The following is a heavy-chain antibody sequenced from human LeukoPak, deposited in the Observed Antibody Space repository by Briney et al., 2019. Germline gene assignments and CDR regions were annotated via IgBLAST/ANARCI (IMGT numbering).Heavy chain of an antibody. CDR3: ARDNGYNEEGDAFDI. CDR1: GFTFSSYS. J-gene: IGHJ3*02. V-gene: IGHV3-21*04. CDR2: ISSSSSYI. D-gene: IGHD5-24*01. Sequence: PGGSLRLSCAASGFTFSSYSMNWVRQAPGKGLEWVSSISSSSSYINYADSVKGRFTISRDNAKNSLYLQMNSLRAEDMAVYYCARDNGYNEEGDAFDIWGQGTMVTVSS.